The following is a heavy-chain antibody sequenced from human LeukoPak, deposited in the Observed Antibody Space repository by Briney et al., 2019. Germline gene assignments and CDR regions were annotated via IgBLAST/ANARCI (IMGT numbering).Heavy chain of an antibody. CDR3: AELGITMIGGV. Sequence: GGSLRLSCVASGFTFSSRDWMTWVRQAPGKGLEWVANIKQDGSEKNYVDSVKGRFTISRDNAKNSLYLQMNSLRAEDTAVYYCAELGITMIGGVWGKGATVTISS. CDR2: IKQDGSEK. CDR1: GFTFSSRDW. J-gene: IGHJ6*04. V-gene: IGHV3-7*01. D-gene: IGHD3-10*02.